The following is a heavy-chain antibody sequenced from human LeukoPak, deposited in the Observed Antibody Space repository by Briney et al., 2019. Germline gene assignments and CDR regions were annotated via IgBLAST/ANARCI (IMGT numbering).Heavy chain of an antibody. Sequence: SGTLSLTCAVSGDSITSNWWSWVRQPPGKGLEWIGETYHSGSTNYNTSLRTPITISIDTSKNQLSLMLSSVTAADTAVYYCARHLATPRTRGFDFWGQGILVTVSS. V-gene: IGHV4-4*02. D-gene: IGHD1-1*01. CDR1: GDSITSNW. J-gene: IGHJ4*02. CDR2: TYHSGST. CDR3: ARHLATPRTRGFDF.